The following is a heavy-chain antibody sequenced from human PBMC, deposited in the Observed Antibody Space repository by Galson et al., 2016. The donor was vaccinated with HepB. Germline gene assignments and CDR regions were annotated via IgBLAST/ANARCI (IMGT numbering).Heavy chain of an antibody. CDR1: GFTFSSYA. V-gene: IGHV3-23*01. D-gene: IGHD3-9*01. CDR3: AKHPDYDIVTAYYMDV. Sequence: LRLSCAASGFTFSSYAMSWVRQAPGKGLEWVSAISGSGGTNYADSEKGRFTISRYKSKNTLYLQMNRLRAEDTAVYYCAKHPDYDIVTAYYMDVWGKGTTVTVSS. J-gene: IGHJ6*03. CDR2: ISGSGGT.